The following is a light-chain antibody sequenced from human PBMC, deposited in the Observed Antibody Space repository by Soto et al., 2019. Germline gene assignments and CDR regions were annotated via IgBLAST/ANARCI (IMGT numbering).Light chain of an antibody. J-gene: IGLJ1*01. CDR1: SSNIGAGYD. Sequence: QSVLTQPPAVSGAPGQRATISCTGSSSNIGAGYDVHWYQQLPGTAPKLLIYGNNNRPSGVPDRFSGSKSGTSASLAVTGLQAEDEADYYCQSYDNSLSGSYVFGTGTKLTVL. CDR3: QSYDNSLSGSYV. CDR2: GNN. V-gene: IGLV1-40*01.